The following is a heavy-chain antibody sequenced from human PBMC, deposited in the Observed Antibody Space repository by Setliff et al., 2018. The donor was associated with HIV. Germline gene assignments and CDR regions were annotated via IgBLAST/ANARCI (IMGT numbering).Heavy chain of an antibody. V-gene: IGHV4-39*01. CDR3: AGGYCSSTSCPRNAFDI. J-gene: IGHJ3*02. CDR1: GASISSSNSY. D-gene: IGHD2-2*01. Sequence: PSETLSLTCSVYGASISSSNSYWGWIRQPPGKRLEWLGSIYDSGSTSYNPSLSSRVTISVDTSKNQFSLKLSSVTAADTAVYYCAGGYCSSTSCPRNAFDIWGQGTMVTVSS. CDR2: IYDSGST.